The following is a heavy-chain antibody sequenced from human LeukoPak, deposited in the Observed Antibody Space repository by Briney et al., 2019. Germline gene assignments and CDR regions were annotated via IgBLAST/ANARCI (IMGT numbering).Heavy chain of an antibody. CDR2: IFNSGGP. Sequence: PSETLSLTCTVSGGSISSYYWSWIRQPPGEGLEWIGYIFNSGGPNYNPSLKSRVTLSVDTSKNQFSLKLNSVTATDTAVYYCARHGYSTGWYSRAHFDYWGQGTLVTVSS. CDR1: GGSISSYY. D-gene: IGHD6-19*01. J-gene: IGHJ4*02. CDR3: ARHGYSTGWYSRAHFDY. V-gene: IGHV4-59*01.